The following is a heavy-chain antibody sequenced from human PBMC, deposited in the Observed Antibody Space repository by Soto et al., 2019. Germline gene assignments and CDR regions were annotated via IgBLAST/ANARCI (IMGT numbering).Heavy chain of an antibody. CDR3: ARAPVGGYELLAFDI. CDR2: ISYDGSNK. Sequence: GGSLRLSCAASGFTFSSYAMHWVRQAPGKGLEWVAVISYDGSNKYYADSVKGRFTISRDNSKNTLYLQMNSLRAEDTAVYYCARAPVGGYELLAFDIWGQGTMVTVSS. D-gene: IGHD5-12*01. CDR1: GFTFSSYA. J-gene: IGHJ3*02. V-gene: IGHV3-30-3*01.